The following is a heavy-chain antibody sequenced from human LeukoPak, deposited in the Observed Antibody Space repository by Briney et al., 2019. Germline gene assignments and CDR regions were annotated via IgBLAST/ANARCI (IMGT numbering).Heavy chain of an antibody. Sequence: GGSLRLSCAASGFSFGIYAMHWVRQAPGKGLEWVSGISASGDITHAADSVKGRFTISRAGNALYLQMDSLRAEDTAMYYCANESLGIPRFDDWGQGTLVTVSS. CDR3: ANESLGIPRFDD. CDR1: GFSFGIYA. CDR2: ISASGDIT. V-gene: IGHV3-23*01. J-gene: IGHJ4*02. D-gene: IGHD7-27*01.